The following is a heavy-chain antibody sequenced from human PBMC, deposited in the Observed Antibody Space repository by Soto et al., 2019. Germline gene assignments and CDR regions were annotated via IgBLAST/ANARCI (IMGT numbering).Heavy chain of an antibody. D-gene: IGHD1-26*01. CDR2: NYHTGAI. V-gene: IGHV4-4*02. J-gene: IGHJ4*02. Sequence: QEELQESGPGLVKHSGTLSLICTVSSESISSSNWWSWVRQSPGKGLEWIGENYHTGAIGYSPSLTSRLTISVDKSKNHFSVELTTVTAADTALYYCARIPTFLADKAFDSWGQGILVTVSS. CDR1: SESISSSNW. CDR3: ARIPTFLADKAFDS.